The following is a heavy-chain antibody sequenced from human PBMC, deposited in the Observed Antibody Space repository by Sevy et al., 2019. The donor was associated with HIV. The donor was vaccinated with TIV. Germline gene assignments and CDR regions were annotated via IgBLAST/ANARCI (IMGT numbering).Heavy chain of an antibody. CDR2: LSFGGGEI. CDR1: GFTFSKYS. D-gene: IGHD2-8*01. V-gene: IGHV3-23*01. CDR3: AREGCTKPHDY. Sequence: GGSLRLSCAASGFTFSKYSMSWVRQPPGKGLEWVSTLSFGGGEINYADSVKGRFTISRDNSKSSVYLQMNNRRPEDTAVYYCAREGCTKPHDYWGQGTLVTVSS. J-gene: IGHJ4*02.